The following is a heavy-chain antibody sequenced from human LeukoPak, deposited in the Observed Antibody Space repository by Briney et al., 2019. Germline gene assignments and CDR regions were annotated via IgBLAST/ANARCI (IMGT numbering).Heavy chain of an antibody. D-gene: IGHD2-2*01. J-gene: IGHJ6*02. CDR1: GGTFSSYA. CDR3: ARGPVPAATYYYYGMDV. Sequence: GSSVKVSCKASGGTFSSYAISWVRQAPGQGLEWMGGIIPIFGTANYAQKFQGRVTITADESTSTAYMELSSLRSEDTAVYYCARGPVPAATYYYYGMDVWGQGTTVTVSS. CDR2: IIPIFGTA. V-gene: IGHV1-69*01.